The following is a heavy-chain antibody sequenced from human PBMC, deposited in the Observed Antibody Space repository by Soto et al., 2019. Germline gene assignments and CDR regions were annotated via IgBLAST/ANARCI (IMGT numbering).Heavy chain of an antibody. CDR1: GLTVSTNY. J-gene: IGHJ4*02. V-gene: IGHV3-53*01. CDR3: ARAPPGRGVDY. CDR2: IYDAFRGGSI. Sequence: PGGSLSLSCAATGLTVSTNYMNWVRQAPGQGGEGVSVIYDAFRGGSINYADSVKGRFTISIDKSKNTLSLQMTSLSAEDTAVYYCARAPPGRGVDYWGQGTLVTVSS.